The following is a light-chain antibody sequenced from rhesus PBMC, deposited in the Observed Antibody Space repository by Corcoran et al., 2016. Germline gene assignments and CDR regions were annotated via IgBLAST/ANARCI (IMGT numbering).Light chain of an antibody. CDR2: TAS. CDR1: QDIRNA. J-gene: IGKJ1*01. V-gene: IGKV1-33*01. Sequence: DIHMTQSPSSLSASVGDKVTITCRASQDIRNALAWYQQKPGKAPKLLFYTASNLQSGVPSRFSGSGAGTDFTLTISSLQPEDFAVYYCQQYNNYPRTFGQGTKVDIK. CDR3: QQYNNYPRT.